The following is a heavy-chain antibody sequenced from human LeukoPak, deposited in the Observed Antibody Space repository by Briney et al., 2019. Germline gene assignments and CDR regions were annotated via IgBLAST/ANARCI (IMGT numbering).Heavy chain of an antibody. Sequence: SETLSLTCAVYGGSFSGYYWSWIRQPPGKGLEWIGEINHSGSTNYNPSLKSRVTISVDTSKNQFSLKLSSVTAADTAVYYRARSADQWLVRVSWFDPWGQGTLVTVSS. CDR2: INHSGST. J-gene: IGHJ5*02. CDR1: GGSFSGYY. D-gene: IGHD6-19*01. V-gene: IGHV4-34*01. CDR3: ARSADQWLVRVSWFDP.